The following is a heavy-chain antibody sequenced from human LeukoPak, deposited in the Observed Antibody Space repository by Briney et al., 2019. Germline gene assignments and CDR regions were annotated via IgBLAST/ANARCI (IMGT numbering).Heavy chain of an antibody. J-gene: IGHJ4*02. D-gene: IGHD1-26*01. V-gene: IGHV4-39*01. CDR2: IYYSGST. CDR3: ARHESGGWEYYFDY. Sequence: SETLSLTCSASGGSISSGSYYWGWIRQPPGKGLEWIGSIYYSGSTYYNPSLESRVTISVDTSKNQFSLKLSSVTAADTAVYYCARHESGGWEYYFDYWGQGTLVTVSS. CDR1: GGSISSGSYY.